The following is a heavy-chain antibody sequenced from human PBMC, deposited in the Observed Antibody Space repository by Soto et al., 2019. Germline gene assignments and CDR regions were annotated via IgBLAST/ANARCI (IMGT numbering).Heavy chain of an antibody. Sequence: QITLKESGPALVKPTQTLTLTCTFSGFSLDTSGVGVGWFRQPPGKTLEWLALIYWDDDKRYSPSLKSRLTINKDTSNNQVGLTMTPMDPVDTATYYCAHRRLRMWFGEKSSWVGPWGLGTLVTVSS. CDR3: AHRRLRMWFGEKSSWVGP. D-gene: IGHD3-10*01. J-gene: IGHJ5*02. CDR1: GFSLDTSGVG. V-gene: IGHV2-5*02. CDR2: IYWDDDK.